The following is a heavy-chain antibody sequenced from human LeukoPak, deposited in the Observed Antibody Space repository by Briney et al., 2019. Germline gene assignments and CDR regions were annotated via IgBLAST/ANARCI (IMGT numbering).Heavy chain of an antibody. CDR2: ISSSSSYI. J-gene: IGHJ4*02. Sequence: GGSLRLSCAASGFTFSSYWMSWVRQAPGKGLELVSSISSSSSYIYYADSVKGRFTISRDNAKNSLYLQMNSLRAEDTAVYYCASSELGQFDYWGQGTLVTVSS. D-gene: IGHD7-27*01. CDR3: ASSELGQFDY. V-gene: IGHV3-21*01. CDR1: GFTFSSYW.